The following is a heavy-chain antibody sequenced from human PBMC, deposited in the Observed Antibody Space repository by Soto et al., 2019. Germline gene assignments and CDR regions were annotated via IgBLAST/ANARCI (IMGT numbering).Heavy chain of an antibody. V-gene: IGHV4-34*01. J-gene: IGHJ4*02. CDR3: ARKRISYYDSSGYLPTYYFDY. CDR2: INHSGST. CDR1: GGSFSGYY. D-gene: IGHD3-22*01. Sequence: QVQLQQWGAGLLKPSETLSLTCAVYGGSFSGYYWSWIRQPPGKGLEWIGEINHSGSTNYNPSLKSRVTISVDTSKNQFSLKLSSVTAADTAVYYCARKRISYYDSSGYLPTYYFDYWGQGTLVTVSS.